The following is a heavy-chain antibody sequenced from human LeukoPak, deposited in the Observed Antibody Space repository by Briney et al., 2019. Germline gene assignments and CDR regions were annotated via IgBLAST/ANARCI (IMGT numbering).Heavy chain of an antibody. CDR1: GFTFSSCG. V-gene: IGHV3-33*01. J-gene: IGHJ4*02. CDR2: IWYDGSNK. CDR3: ARHREMATILYYFDY. Sequence: SGGSLRLSCAASGFTFSSCGMHWVRQAPGKGLEWVAVIWYDGSNKYYADSVKGRFTLSRDNSKNTLYLQMNSLRAEDTAVYYCARHREMATILYYFDYWGQGTLVTVSS. D-gene: IGHD5-24*01.